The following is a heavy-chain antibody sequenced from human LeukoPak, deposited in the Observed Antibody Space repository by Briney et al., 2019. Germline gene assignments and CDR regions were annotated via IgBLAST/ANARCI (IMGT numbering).Heavy chain of an antibody. CDR2: INHSGST. CDR1: GGSFSGYY. D-gene: IGHD6-19*01. J-gene: IGHJ2*01. CDR3: ARVLEGSSGQHWYFDL. V-gene: IGHV4-34*01. Sequence: ASETLSLTCAVYGGSFSGYYWSWIRQPPGKGLEWIGEINHSGSTNYNPSLKSRVTISVDTSRNQFSLRLSSVTAADTAVYYCARVLEGSSGQHWYFDLWGRGTLVTVSS.